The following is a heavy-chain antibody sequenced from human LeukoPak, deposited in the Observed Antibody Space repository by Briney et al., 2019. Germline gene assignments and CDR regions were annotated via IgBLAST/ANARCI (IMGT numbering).Heavy chain of an antibody. CDR2: IYYSGST. V-gene: IGHV4-39*07. Sequence: SETLSLTCTVSGGSISSSSYYWGWIRQPPGKGLEWIGSIYYSGSTYYNPSLKSRVTISVDTSKNQFSLKLSSVTAADTAVYYCAREWAASVNYYYYYYMDVWGKGTTVTVSS. D-gene: IGHD2/OR15-2a*01. CDR1: GGSISSSSYY. J-gene: IGHJ6*03. CDR3: AREWAASVNYYYYYYMDV.